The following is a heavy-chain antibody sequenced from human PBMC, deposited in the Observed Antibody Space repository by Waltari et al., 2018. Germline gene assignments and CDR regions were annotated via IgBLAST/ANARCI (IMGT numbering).Heavy chain of an antibody. J-gene: IGHJ3*01. Sequence: QVQLVQSGAEVKKPGSSVKVSCKAYGGTFSSYAISWVRQAPGQGLEWMGGIIPSFGTANYAQKFQGRVTITTDESTSTAYMELSSLRSEDTAVYYCARSTALGLYPEIYDSRGYYALGVWGQGTMVTVSS. V-gene: IGHV1-69*05. CDR2: IIPSFGTA. D-gene: IGHD3-22*01. CDR3: ARSTALGLYPEIYDSRGYYALGV. CDR1: GGTFSSYA.